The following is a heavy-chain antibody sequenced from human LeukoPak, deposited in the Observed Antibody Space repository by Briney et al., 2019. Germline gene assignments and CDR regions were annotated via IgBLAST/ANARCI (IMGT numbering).Heavy chain of an antibody. CDR1: GFTFSSYS. CDR2: ISSSSYI. V-gene: IGHV3-21*01. Sequence: PGGSLRLSCAASGFTFSSYSMNWVRQAPGKGLEWVSSISSSSYIYYVDLVKGRFTISRDNAKNSLYLQMNSLRAEDTAVYYCARDGPPYCSGGSCYSDFGIWGQGTMVTVSS. D-gene: IGHD2-15*01. CDR3: ARDGPPYCSGGSCYSDFGI. J-gene: IGHJ3*02.